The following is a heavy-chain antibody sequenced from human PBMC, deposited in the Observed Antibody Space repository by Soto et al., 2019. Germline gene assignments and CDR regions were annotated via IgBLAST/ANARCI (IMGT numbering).Heavy chain of an antibody. CDR2: IIPIFGTA. CDR1: GGTFSSYA. D-gene: IGHD3-22*01. J-gene: IGHJ5*02. CDR3: ATLSYYYDSSGYYYRGWFDP. V-gene: IGHV1-69*01. Sequence: QVQLVQSGAEVKKPGSSVKVSRKASGGTFSSYAISWVRQAPGQGLEWMGGIIPIFGTANYAQKFQGGVTITADESTSTAYMELSSLRSEDTAVYYCATLSYYYDSSGYYYRGWFDPWGQGTLVTVSS.